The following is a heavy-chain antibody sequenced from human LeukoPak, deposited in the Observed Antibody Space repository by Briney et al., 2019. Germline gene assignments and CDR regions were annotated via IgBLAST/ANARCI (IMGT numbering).Heavy chain of an antibody. CDR2: ISGNGDIT. V-gene: IGHV3-23*01. J-gene: IGHJ6*02. CDR3: AREVGSPSNYYYYGMDV. Sequence: GGSLRLSCAASRFTFNTYAVNWVRQAPGEGLEWVSAISGNGDITYYADSVRGRFTISRDNSKNTLYLQMNSLRAEDTAVYYCAREVGSPSNYYYYGMDVWGQGTTVTVSS. CDR1: RFTFNTYA. D-gene: IGHD3-10*01.